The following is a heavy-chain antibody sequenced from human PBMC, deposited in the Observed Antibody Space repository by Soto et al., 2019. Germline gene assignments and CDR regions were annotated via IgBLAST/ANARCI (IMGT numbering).Heavy chain of an antibody. CDR1: GYTFSSYH. V-gene: IGHV1-18*01. J-gene: IGHJ4*02. CDR2: ISAYNGNT. CDR3: ARDLPPVDY. Sequence: QIQLVQSGAEVKKPGASVKVSCKASGYTFSSYHITWVRQAPGQGLEWMGWISAYNGNTNYAQNLQGRVTMTTYPSTSTAYRELRSLRSDVTAVYSCARDLPPVDYWGQGTLVTVSS.